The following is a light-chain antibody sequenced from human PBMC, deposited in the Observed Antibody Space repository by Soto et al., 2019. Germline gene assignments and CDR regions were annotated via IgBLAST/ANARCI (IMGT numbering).Light chain of an antibody. Sequence: EIVLTQSPATLSLSPGDRATLXWRASQSVRTFLAWYQQKPGQAPKLLIYDASNRAAGIPARFDGSGSGTDFTLTISSLEPEDVAVYYCQQRSNWPKITFGQGTRLEIK. CDR3: QQRSNWPKIT. CDR1: QSVRTF. CDR2: DAS. V-gene: IGKV3-11*01. J-gene: IGKJ5*01.